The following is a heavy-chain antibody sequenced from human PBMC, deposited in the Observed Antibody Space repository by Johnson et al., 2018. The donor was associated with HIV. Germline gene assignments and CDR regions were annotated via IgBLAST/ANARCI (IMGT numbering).Heavy chain of an antibody. V-gene: IGHV3-20*04. CDR1: RFTFSRYW. CDR2: ISWNGGST. J-gene: IGHJ3*02. Sequence: VQLVESGGGVVQPGGSLRLSCAASRFTFSRYWMSWVRQAPGKGLEWVSGISWNGGSTGYANSVKGRFTISRDNAKKSLYLQMNSLRAEDTALYYCARDPVWDAFDIWGQGTMVTVSS. CDR3: ARDPVWDAFDI.